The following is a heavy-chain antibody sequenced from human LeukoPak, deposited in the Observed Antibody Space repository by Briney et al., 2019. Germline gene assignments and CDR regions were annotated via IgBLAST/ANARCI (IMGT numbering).Heavy chain of an antibody. CDR1: GWSFSGYY. V-gene: IGHV4-34*01. D-gene: IGHD3-3*01. CDR2: INHSGST. J-gene: IGHJ4*02. Sequence: SETLPLTCAVYGWSFSGYYWSWIRQPPGKGLEWIGEINHSGSTNYNPSLKSRVTISVDTSKNQFSLKLSSVTAADTAVYYCASYYDFWSGYDYWGQGTLVTVSS. CDR3: ASYYDFWSGYDY.